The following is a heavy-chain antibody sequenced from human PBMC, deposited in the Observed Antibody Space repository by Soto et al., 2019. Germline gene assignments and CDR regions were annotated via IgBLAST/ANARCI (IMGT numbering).Heavy chain of an antibody. CDR1: GASISGFY. D-gene: IGHD1-1*01. CDR2: IYATGTT. J-gene: IGHJ5*02. Sequence: SETLSLTCTVSGASISGFYWSWIRESAGKGLEWIGRIYATGTTDYNPSLKSRVMMSVDTSKKQFSLKLRSVTAADTAVYYCVRDGTKTLRDWFAPWDQRISVTVSS. V-gene: IGHV4-4*07. CDR3: VRDGTKTLRDWFAP.